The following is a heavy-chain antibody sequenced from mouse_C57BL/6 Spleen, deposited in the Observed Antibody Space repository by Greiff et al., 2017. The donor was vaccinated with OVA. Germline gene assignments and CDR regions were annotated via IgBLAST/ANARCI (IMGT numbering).Heavy chain of an antibody. CDR3: ARSYYCSSYSWFAY. CDR1: GYTFTSYG. Sequence: QVQLQQSGAELARPGASVKLSCKASGYTFTSYGISWVKQRPGQGLEWIGEIYPRSGNTYYNEKFKGKATLTADTSSSTAYMELRSLTTEDSAVYFCARSYYCSSYSWFAYWGQGTMVTGAA. J-gene: IGHJ3*01. V-gene: IGHV1-81*01. D-gene: IGHD1-1*01. CDR2: IYPRSGNT.